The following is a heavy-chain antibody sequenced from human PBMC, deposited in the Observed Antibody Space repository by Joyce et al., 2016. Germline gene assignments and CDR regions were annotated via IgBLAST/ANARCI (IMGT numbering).Heavy chain of an antibody. CDR3: ARHVTDWFDP. Sequence: EVQLVQSGAEVKKPGGSLRISCKGSGYSFTSHWISWVRQRPGKGLGWMGRIDPRDSYTDYSPSFEGHVTISVDKTISAAYLQWSSLRASDTAIYYCARHVTDWFDPWGQGTLVTVSS. CDR2: IDPRDSYT. CDR1: GYSFTSHW. D-gene: IGHD3-10*02. J-gene: IGHJ5*02. V-gene: IGHV5-10-1*03.